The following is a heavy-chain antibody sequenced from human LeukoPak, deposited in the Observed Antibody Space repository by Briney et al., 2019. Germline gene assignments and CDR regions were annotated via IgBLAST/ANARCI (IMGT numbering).Heavy chain of an antibody. CDR2: IGPGGDI. J-gene: IGHJ4*02. Sequence: PGGSLRLSCAASGFSFTAYSMNWVRQAPGRGLEWISYIGPGGDIYYADSVTGRFTVSRDTAKNSLYLQMNGLRVEDTAVYYCARRFDSWGQATLVTVPS. CDR3: ARRFDS. V-gene: IGHV3-48*01. CDR1: GFSFTAYS.